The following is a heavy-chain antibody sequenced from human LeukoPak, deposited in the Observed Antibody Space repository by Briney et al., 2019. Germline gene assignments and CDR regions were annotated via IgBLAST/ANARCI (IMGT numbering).Heavy chain of an antibody. Sequence: SETLSLTCAVYGGSFSGYYWSWIRQPPGKGLEWIGEINHSGSTNYNPSLKSRVTISVDTSKNQFSLKLSSVTAADTAVYYCARYRRGSYLNWGQGTLVTVSS. CDR3: ARYRRGSYLN. J-gene: IGHJ4*02. CDR1: GGSFSGYY. V-gene: IGHV4-34*01. CDR2: INHSGST. D-gene: IGHD1-26*01.